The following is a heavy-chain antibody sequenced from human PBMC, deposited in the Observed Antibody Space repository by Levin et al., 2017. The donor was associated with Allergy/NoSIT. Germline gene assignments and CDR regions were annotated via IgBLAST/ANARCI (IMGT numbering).Heavy chain of an antibody. Sequence: GESLKISCAASGFTFTDNWMHWVRQAPGKGLVWVSRINGDGTSTNYADSVKGRFTISRDNAKNMLHLQMTSLRVEDTAVYYCGRGSGVGDYRGQGTLVTVSS. V-gene: IGHV3-74*01. CDR2: INGDGTST. J-gene: IGHJ4*02. CDR3: GRGSGVGDY. D-gene: IGHD2-15*01. CDR1: GFTFTDNW.